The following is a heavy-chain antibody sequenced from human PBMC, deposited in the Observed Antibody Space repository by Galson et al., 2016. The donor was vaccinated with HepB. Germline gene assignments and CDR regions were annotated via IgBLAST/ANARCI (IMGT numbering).Heavy chain of an antibody. CDR1: GYSFTSHS. Sequence: SVKVSCKASGYSFTSHSISWVRQAPGQGLEWMGYITTYSGDTYYAPNLQGRVTMTTDTSTRTAYMELRSLRSDDTAVYYCARDRDNYGSWSDYWGQGTLVTVSS. CDR2: ITTYSGDT. V-gene: IGHV1-18*01. CDR3: ARDRDNYGSWSDY. J-gene: IGHJ4*02. D-gene: IGHD3-10*01.